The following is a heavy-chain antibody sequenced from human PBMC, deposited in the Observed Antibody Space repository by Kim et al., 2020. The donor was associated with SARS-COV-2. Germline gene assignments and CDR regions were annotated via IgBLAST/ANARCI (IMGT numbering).Heavy chain of an antibody. D-gene: IGHD4-17*01. CDR1: GGSFSGYY. CDR3: ASSPRPRVTTVTQIPDY. J-gene: IGHJ4*02. V-gene: IGHV4-34*01. Sequence: SETLSLTCAVYGGSFSGYYWSWIRQPPGKGLEWIGEINHSGSTNYNPSLKSRVTISVDTSKNQFSLKLSSVTAADTAVYYCASSPRPRVTTVTQIPDYWGQGTLVTVSS. CDR2: INHSGST.